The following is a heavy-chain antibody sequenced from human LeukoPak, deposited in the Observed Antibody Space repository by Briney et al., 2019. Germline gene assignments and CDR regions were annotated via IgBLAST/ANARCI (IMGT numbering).Heavy chain of an antibody. J-gene: IGHJ4*02. Sequence: PGGSLRLSCAASGFTFSSYGMHWVRQAPGKGLEGVAVISYEGSNKYYADSVKGRFTISRDNSKNTLYLQMNSLRAEDTAVYYCAKGGGYYYDSSGYYQFDYWGQGTLVTVSS. CDR1: GFTFSSYG. V-gene: IGHV3-30*18. CDR3: AKGGGYYYDSSGYYQFDY. CDR2: ISYEGSNK. D-gene: IGHD3-22*01.